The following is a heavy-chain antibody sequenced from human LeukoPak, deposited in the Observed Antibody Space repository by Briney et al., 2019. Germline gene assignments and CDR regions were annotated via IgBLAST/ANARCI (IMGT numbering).Heavy chain of an antibody. J-gene: IGHJ4*02. CDR2: VSSDGTT. V-gene: IGHV4-59*08. Sequence: SETLSLTCSASGDSVTSSYWNWIRQPPGKGLEWIGYVSSDGTTNYTPSLRSRLIMSVDTAKNDISLILTSVTASDTAIYYCARLDCFVEGCYNHWGRGTLVTVSS. D-gene: IGHD2-15*01. CDR1: GDSVTSSY. CDR3: ARLDCFVEGCYNH.